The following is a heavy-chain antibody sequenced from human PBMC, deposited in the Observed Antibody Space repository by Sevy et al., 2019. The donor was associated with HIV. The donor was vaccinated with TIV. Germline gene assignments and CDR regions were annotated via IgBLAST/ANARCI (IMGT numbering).Heavy chain of an antibody. Sequence: GGSLRLSCVASGFTFSDHYMEWVRQAPGKGLEWVGRTRNKADGYTTEYAASVKGRFTISRDDSKNSLYVQMNSLKTEDTAVYYCATHAGIAAAGRGFDYWGQGTLVTVSS. CDR3: ATHAGIAAAGRGFDY. CDR2: TRNKADGYTT. V-gene: IGHV3-72*01. CDR1: GFTFSDHY. D-gene: IGHD6-13*01. J-gene: IGHJ4*02.